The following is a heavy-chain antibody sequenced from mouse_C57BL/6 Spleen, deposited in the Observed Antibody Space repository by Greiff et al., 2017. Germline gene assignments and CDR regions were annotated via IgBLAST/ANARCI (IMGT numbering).Heavy chain of an antibody. V-gene: IGHV1-69*01. CDR2: IDPSDSYT. CDR3: ARSGLYDYFYNFGC. J-gene: IGHJ2*01. D-gene: IGHD2-4*01. CDR1: GYTFTSYW. Sequence: QVQLQQPGAELVMPGASVKLSCKASGYTFTSYWMHWVKQRPGQGLEWIGEIDPSDSYTNYNQKFKGKSTLTVDKSSSTAYMQLSSLTSEDSAVYSCARSGLYDYFYNFGCWGQGTTLTVSS.